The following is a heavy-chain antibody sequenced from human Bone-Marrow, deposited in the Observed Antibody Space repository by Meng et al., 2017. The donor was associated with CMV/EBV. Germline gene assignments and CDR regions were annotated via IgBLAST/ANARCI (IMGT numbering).Heavy chain of an antibody. CDR2: IRYDGSNK. J-gene: IGHJ4*02. CDR1: GFTFSSYG. V-gene: IGHV3-30*02. D-gene: IGHD2-2*01. CDR3: AKGARWEVPAARDLFDY. Sequence: GESLKISCAASGFTFSSYGMHWVRQAPGKGLEWVAFIRYDGSNKYYADSVKGRFTISRDNSKNTLYLQMNSLRAEDTAVYYCAKGARWEVPAARDLFDYWGQGTRVTGYS.